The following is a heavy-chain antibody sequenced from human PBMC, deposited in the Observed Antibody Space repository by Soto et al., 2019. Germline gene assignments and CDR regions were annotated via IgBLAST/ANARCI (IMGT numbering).Heavy chain of an antibody. D-gene: IGHD4-17*01. CDR3: GGYSGDNIL. CDR1: GITFSTFW. Sequence: PGGSLRLSCAASGITFSTFWMHWVRQVLGKGLVWISRISYDGSDTAYADSVKGRSTISRDNSKNTLYLEMNSLSAEDTAVYYCGGYSGDNILWGQGTLVTVSS. CDR2: ISYDGSDT. V-gene: IGHV3-74*01. J-gene: IGHJ4*02.